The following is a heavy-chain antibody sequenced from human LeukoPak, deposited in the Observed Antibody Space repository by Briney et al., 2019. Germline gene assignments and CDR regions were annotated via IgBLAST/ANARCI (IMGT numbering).Heavy chain of an antibody. CDR2: ISWNSGSI. V-gene: IGHV3-9*01. Sequence: GGSLRLSCAASGFTFDDYAMHWVRQAPGKGLEWVSGISWNSGSIGYADSVKGRFTISRDNAKNSLFLQMNSLRAEDTAVYYCAVPPLSGSGSSRPLAGVDVWGQGTTVTVSS. J-gene: IGHJ6*02. CDR3: AVPPLSGSGSSRPLAGVDV. D-gene: IGHD3-10*01. CDR1: GFTFDDYA.